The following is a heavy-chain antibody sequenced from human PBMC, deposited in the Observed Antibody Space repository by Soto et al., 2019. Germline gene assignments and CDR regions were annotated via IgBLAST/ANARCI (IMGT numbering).Heavy chain of an antibody. Sequence: EVQLVETGGGSVQRGGSLRLSCAASGFTFSNYWMHWVRQAPGKGLVWVSRISGDATSTSYADSVQGRFSISRDNAKNTLYLEMGSLRGEDTAVYFCASSISVAGTDWYFDLWGRGTLVTVSS. CDR2: ISGDATST. CDR1: GFTFSNYW. CDR3: ASSISVAGTDWYFDL. D-gene: IGHD6-19*01. J-gene: IGHJ2*01. V-gene: IGHV3-74*01.